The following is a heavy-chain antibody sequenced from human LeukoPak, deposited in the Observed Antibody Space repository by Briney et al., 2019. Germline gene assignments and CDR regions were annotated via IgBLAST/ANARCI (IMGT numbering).Heavy chain of an antibody. CDR2: ISSSGGIM. D-gene: IGHD2-15*01. CDR1: GFTFSDYN. Sequence: PGGSLRLSCAASGFTFSDYNMSWIRQAPGKGLEWVAKISSSGGIMYYADSLKGRFSISRDNGQKSLYLQMTSLRAEDAALYYCARERIRAAVTGWFDSWGQGTLVTVSS. J-gene: IGHJ5*01. V-gene: IGHV3-11*04. CDR3: ARERIRAAVTGWFDS.